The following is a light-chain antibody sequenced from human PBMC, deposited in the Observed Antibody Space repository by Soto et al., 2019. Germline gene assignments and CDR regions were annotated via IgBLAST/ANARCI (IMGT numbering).Light chain of an antibody. CDR1: QSVGRT. Sequence: DIVMTQSPLSLPVTPGEPASISCRASQSVGRTLAWFQQKPGQAPRLLIYDASNRATGIPARFTGSGSGTDFTLTIRSLEPEDFAIYYCQQRDSWPLTFGGGTKVEIK. CDR3: QQRDSWPLT. CDR2: DAS. J-gene: IGKJ4*01. V-gene: IGKV3-11*01.